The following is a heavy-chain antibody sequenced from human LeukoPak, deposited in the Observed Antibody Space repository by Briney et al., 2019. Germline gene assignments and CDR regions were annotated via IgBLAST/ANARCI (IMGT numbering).Heavy chain of an antibody. J-gene: IGHJ6*04. D-gene: IGHD2-21*01. Sequence: GGSLRLSCAASGFTFSSYGMSWVRQAPGKGLEWVSSISSSSTYIYYADSVRGRFTISRDNAKNSLYLQMNSLRAEDTAVYYCARDNGDVVAPLMDVWGKGTTVTISS. CDR2: ISSSSTYI. CDR3: ARDNGDVVAPLMDV. CDR1: GFTFSSYG. V-gene: IGHV3-21*01.